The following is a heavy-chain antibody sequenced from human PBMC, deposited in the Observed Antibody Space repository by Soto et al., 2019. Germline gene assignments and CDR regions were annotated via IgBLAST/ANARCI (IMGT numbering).Heavy chain of an antibody. CDR3: ARGSSYSYGYDVHHYYYMDV. D-gene: IGHD5-18*01. J-gene: IGHJ6*03. CDR1: GGSFSGYY. V-gene: IGHV4-34*01. Sequence: SETLSLTCAVYGGSFSGYYWSWIRQPPGKGLEWIGEINHSGSTNYNPSLKSRVTISVDTSKNQFSLKLSSVTAADTAVYYCARGSSYSYGYDVHHYYYMDVWGKGTTVTVSS. CDR2: INHSGST.